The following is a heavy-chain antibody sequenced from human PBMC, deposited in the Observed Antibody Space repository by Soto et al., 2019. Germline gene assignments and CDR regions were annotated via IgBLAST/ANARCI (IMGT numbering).Heavy chain of an antibody. J-gene: IGHJ5*02. V-gene: IGHV4-34*02. CDR2: VCPGGRT. D-gene: IGHD5-12*01. CDR3: ARGDYRQSDAYDWFDP. Sequence: QVRLQQWGAGLVRPSETLSLACAVYGGSFNNYCWSWIRQPPGKGLEWIGEVCPGGRTNYSPTLNTAVRTAVGGSKSQFSLTLASVPVGDTAVSSRARGDYRQSDAYDWFDPWGQGILVNVAA. CDR1: GGSFNNYC.